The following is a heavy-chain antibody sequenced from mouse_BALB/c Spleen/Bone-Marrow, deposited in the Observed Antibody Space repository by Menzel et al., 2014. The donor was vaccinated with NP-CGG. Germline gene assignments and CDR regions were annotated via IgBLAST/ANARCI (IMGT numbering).Heavy chain of an antibody. Sequence: EAMLVESGGGLVQPGGSLKLSCAASGFDFSRFWMSWVRQAPGKGLEWIGEINPDSSTINYTPSLKDKFIIYRVNAKNTLSRKKSKVRSEDTALDYCTRLHYYGYSAYWGQGTLVTVTT. J-gene: IGHJ3*01. V-gene: IGHV4-1*02. CDR1: GFDFSRFW. D-gene: IGHD1-2*01. CDR3: TRLHYYGYSAY. CDR2: INPDSSTI.